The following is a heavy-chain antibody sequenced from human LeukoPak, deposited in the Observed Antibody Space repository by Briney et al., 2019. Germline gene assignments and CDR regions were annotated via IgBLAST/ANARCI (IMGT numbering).Heavy chain of an antibody. Sequence: LPGGSLRLSCAASGFTFSSYAMHWVRQAPGKGLEWVAVISYDGSNKYYADSVKGRFAISRDNSKNTLYLQMNSLRAEDTAVYYCARGSTGELSLWGYYFDYWGQGTLVTVSS. CDR1: GFTFSSYA. V-gene: IGHV3-30*09. D-gene: IGHD3-16*02. CDR2: ISYDGSNK. J-gene: IGHJ4*02. CDR3: ARGSTGELSLWGYYFDY.